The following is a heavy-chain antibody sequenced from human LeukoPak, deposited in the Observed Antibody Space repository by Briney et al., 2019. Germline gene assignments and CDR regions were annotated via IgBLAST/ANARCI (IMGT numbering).Heavy chain of an antibody. V-gene: IGHV3-23*01. D-gene: IGHD3-22*01. CDR2: ISGSGGST. CDR1: GFTFSSYA. Sequence: GGSLRLSCAASGFTFSSYAMSWVRQAPGKGLEWVTTISGSGGSTYYADSVKGRFTISRDNSKNTLYLEMNSLRAEDTAIYYCAKESSSGYFNWGQGTLVSVSS. J-gene: IGHJ4*02. CDR3: AKESSSGYFN.